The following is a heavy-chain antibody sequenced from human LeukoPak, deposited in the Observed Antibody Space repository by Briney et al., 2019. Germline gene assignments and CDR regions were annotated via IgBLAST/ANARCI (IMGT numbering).Heavy chain of an antibody. Sequence: SETLSLTCTVSGGSISSSNWWSWVRQPPGKGLEWIGEIYHSGTTNYNPSLKSRVTISVDKSKNQFSLKLSSVTAADTAVYYCARRDYYGSGSYPLDYWGQGTLVTVSS. CDR1: GGSISSSNW. CDR3: ARRDYYGSGSYPLDY. D-gene: IGHD3-10*01. V-gene: IGHV4-4*02. CDR2: IYHSGTT. J-gene: IGHJ4*02.